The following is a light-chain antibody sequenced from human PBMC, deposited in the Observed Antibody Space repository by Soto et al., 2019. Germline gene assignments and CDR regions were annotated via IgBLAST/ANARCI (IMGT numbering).Light chain of an antibody. CDR3: QQSYSTPYT. CDR1: QSISSY. Sequence: DIQMTQSPSSLSASVGDRVAITCRASQSISSYLNWYQQKPGKAPKLLIYGTSSLQSGVPSRFSGSGSGTDFTLTISSLQPEDFATYFCQQSYSTPYTFGLGTKLEIK. CDR2: GTS. J-gene: IGKJ2*01. V-gene: IGKV1-39*01.